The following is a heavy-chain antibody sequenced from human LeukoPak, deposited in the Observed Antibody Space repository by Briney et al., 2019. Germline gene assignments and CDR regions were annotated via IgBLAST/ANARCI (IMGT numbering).Heavy chain of an antibody. J-gene: IGHJ5*02. CDR3: ARGYSSRAKVGWFDP. Sequence: GASVKVSCKASGSTFSSYAISWVRQAPGQGLEWMGGIIPIFGTANYAQKFQGRVTITTDESTSTAYMELSSLRSEDTAVYYCARGYSSRAKVGWFDPWGQGTLVTVSS. V-gene: IGHV1-69*05. CDR1: GSTFSSYA. CDR2: IIPIFGTA. D-gene: IGHD6-13*01.